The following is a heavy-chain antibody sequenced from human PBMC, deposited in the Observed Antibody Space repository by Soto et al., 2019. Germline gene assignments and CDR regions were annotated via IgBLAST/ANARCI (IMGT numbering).Heavy chain of an antibody. CDR3: ARGESVIAALDY. D-gene: IGHD6-6*01. J-gene: IGHJ4*02. V-gene: IGHV4-59*01. CDR2: IYYSGST. CDR1: GGSITIYY. Sequence: PXETLSLRGTVSGGSITIYYWSWIRQPPGKGLEWIGYIYYSGSTNYNPSLKSRVTISVDTSKNQFSLKLSSVTAADTAVYYCARGESVIAALDYSGQGTLVTVPS.